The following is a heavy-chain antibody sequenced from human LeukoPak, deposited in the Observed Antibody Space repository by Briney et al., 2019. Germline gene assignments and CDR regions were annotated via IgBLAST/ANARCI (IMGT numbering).Heavy chain of an antibody. Sequence: PGGSLRLSCAASGFTVSSNYMSWVRQAPGKGLEWVSVIYSGGNTYYADSVKGRFTISRDNSKNTLYLQMNSLRAEDTAVYYCAKDRANLRFLEWLLDYWGQGTLVTVSS. CDR1: GFTVSSNY. CDR2: IYSGGNT. CDR3: AKDRANLRFLEWLLDY. D-gene: IGHD3-3*01. V-gene: IGHV3-66*01. J-gene: IGHJ4*02.